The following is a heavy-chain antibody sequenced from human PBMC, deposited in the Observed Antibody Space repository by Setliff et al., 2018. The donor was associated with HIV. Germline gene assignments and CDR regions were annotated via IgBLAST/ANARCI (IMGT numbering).Heavy chain of an antibody. J-gene: IGHJ4*02. V-gene: IGHV3-21*04. CDR3: ATANRMVVVGVSTPGWTL. D-gene: IGHD2-21*01. CDR1: GFTFSSYS. Sequence: LRLSCVASGFTFSSYSMNWVRQAPGKGLEWVSSISTSSSGKFYADSVKGRFTISRDNSKNTLYLQMSSLRVDDTAVYYCATANRMVVVGVSTPGWTLWGQGALVTVSS. CDR2: ISTSSSGK.